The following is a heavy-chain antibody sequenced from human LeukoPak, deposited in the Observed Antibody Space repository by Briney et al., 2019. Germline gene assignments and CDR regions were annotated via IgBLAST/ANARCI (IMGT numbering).Heavy chain of an antibody. CDR3: ARAYCGSTSCYLSGMDV. Sequence: ASVKVSCKASGYTFTSYYMHWVRQAPGQGLEWMGIINPSGGSTSYAQKFQGRVTMTRDTSTSTVYMELSSLRSEDTAVYYCARAYCGSTSCYLSGMDVWGQGTTVTVSS. V-gene: IGHV1-46*01. CDR1: GYTFTSYY. CDR2: INPSGGST. D-gene: IGHD2-2*01. J-gene: IGHJ6*02.